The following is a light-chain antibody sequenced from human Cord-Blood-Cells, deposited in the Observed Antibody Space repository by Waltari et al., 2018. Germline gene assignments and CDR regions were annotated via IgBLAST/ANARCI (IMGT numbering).Light chain of an antibody. CDR3: SSYTSSSTLV. Sequence: QSALTQPASVSGSPGQSITIPCTGTSSDVGGYNYVSWYQQHPGKAPKLMIYDVSNRPSGVSNLFSGSKSGNTASLTISGLQAEDEADYYCSSYTSSSTLVFGTGTKVTVL. J-gene: IGLJ1*01. CDR2: DVS. V-gene: IGLV2-14*03. CDR1: SSDVGGYNY.